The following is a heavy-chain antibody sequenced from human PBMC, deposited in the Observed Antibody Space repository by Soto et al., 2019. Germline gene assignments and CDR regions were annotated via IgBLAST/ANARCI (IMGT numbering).Heavy chain of an antibody. V-gene: IGHV3-48*03. CDR2: ISFRGTTI. J-gene: IGHJ4*02. Sequence: GGSLRLSCEASGFTFSNFEMNWVRQVPGRGLEWLAYISFRGTTIYYGDSVRGRFSLSRDNTKNSVFLQMYSLGGEDTSIYYCVRDNSNIIVTTFDIWGQGTLVTVSS. CDR3: VRDNSNIIVTTFDI. D-gene: IGHD2-21*01. CDR1: GFTFSNFE.